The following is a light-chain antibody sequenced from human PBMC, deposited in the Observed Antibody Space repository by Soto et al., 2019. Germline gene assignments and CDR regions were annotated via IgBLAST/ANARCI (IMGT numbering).Light chain of an antibody. CDR2: AAS. Sequence: EVVLTQSPGTLSLSPGERATLSCRASQSVSSSQLTWFQQKPGQAPRLLIYAASTRATGIPARFSGSGSGTEFTLTISSLQSEDFAVYYCQQYNNWPPWTFGQGTKVDIK. CDR3: QQYNNWPPWT. CDR1: QSVSSS. V-gene: IGKV3-15*01. J-gene: IGKJ1*01.